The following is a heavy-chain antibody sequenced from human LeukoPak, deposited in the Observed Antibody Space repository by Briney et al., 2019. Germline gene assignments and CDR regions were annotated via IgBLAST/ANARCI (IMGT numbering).Heavy chain of an antibody. J-gene: IGHJ4*02. CDR1: GLIFINYA. V-gene: IGHV3-30*04. CDR3: ARGMWWVDY. Sequence: GGSLRLSCVASGLIFINYAMTWVRQAPGKGLEWVAVISYDGSKKYYADSVKGRFTISRDTSKNTLYLQMNSLRAEDTAVYYCARGMWWVDYWGQGTLVTVSS. D-gene: IGHD2-21*01. CDR2: ISYDGSKK.